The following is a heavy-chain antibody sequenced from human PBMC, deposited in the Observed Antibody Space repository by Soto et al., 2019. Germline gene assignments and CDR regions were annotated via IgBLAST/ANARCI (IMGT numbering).Heavy chain of an antibody. V-gene: IGHV1-69*12. CDR3: ASGIQLWLRRINNGYSG. CDR1: GGTFSTYA. Sequence: QVQLVQSGAEVKKPESSVKVSCKAPGGTFSTYAISWVRQAPGQGLEWMGGIIPMFGTANYAQRFQDRVTSTADDPTNTVYMELSSLRSEDTAVYFCASGIQLWLRRINNGYSGWGQGTLVTVSS. J-gene: IGHJ4*02. D-gene: IGHD5-18*01. CDR2: IIPMFGTA.